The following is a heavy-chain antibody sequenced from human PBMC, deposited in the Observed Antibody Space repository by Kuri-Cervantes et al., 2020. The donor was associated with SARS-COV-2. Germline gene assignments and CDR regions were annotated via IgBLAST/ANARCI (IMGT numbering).Heavy chain of an antibody. J-gene: IGHJ4*02. CDR1: GVSSRSHY. V-gene: IGHV4-4*07. CDR3: ARSFMVASYFDY. Sequence: SETLSLTCTVSGVSSRSHYWSWMWQPAMIGRIYTSGSNNYNPSLKSRVTISLETSKNQFSLKLSSMTAADTAVYYCARSFMVASYFDYWGQGILVTVSS. CDR2: IYTSGSN. D-gene: IGHD5-12*01.